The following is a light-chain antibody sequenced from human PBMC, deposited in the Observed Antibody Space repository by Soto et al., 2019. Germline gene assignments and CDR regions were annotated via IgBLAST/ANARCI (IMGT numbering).Light chain of an antibody. V-gene: IGKV3-20*01. Sequence: EIVLTQSPGTLSLSPGERSTLSCRASQSFSSSYLAWYQQKPGQAPRLLIYGASSRATGIPDRFSGSGSGTDFTLTISRLEPEEFAVYYCQQYGSSLITFGQGTRLEIK. CDR1: QSFSSSY. CDR2: GAS. J-gene: IGKJ5*01. CDR3: QQYGSSLIT.